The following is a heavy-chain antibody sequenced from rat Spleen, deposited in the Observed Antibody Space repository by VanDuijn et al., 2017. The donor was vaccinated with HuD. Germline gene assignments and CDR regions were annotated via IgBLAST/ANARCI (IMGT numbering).Heavy chain of an antibody. CDR3: TRGTYFRH. J-gene: IGHJ2*01. D-gene: IGHD4-6*01. CDR1: GFTFSDYN. CDR2: ISNGGGT. V-gene: IGHV5-7*01. Sequence: EVQLVESGGGLVQPGRSLKLSCAASGFTFSDYNMAWVRQSPKKGLEWVTTISNGGGTHYPDSVKGRFTISRDIAKSTLYLQMNNLRSEDTATYYCTRGTYFRHWGQGVMVTVSS.